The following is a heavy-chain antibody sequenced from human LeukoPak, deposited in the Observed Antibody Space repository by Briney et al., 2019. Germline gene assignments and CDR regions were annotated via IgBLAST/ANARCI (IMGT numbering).Heavy chain of an antibody. V-gene: IGHV3-48*01. CDR3: IKEAGYCSGGGCYRWFDS. D-gene: IGHD2-15*01. CDR1: GFTFRSYS. CDR2: ISTGGSTM. Sequence: GGSLRLSCGASGFTFRSYSMSWVRQAPGKGLEWISYISTGGSTMYYADSVKGRFTIARDDAQNSLSLQTNSLRADDTAVYYCIKEAGYCSGGGCYRWFDSWGQGTLVTVSS. J-gene: IGHJ5*01.